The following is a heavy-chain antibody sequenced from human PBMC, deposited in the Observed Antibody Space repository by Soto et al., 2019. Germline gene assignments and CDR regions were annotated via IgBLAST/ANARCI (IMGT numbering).Heavy chain of an antibody. J-gene: IGHJ6*03. CDR2: FDPEDGET. D-gene: IGHD6-13*01. Sequence: ASVKVSCKVSGYTLTELSMHWVRQAPGKGLEWMGGFDPEDGETIYAQKFQGRVTMTEDTSTDTAYVELSSLRSEDTAVYYCATLGPYSTYYYYYMDVWGKGTTVTVSS. CDR1: GYTLTELS. V-gene: IGHV1-24*01. CDR3: ATLGPYSTYYYYYMDV.